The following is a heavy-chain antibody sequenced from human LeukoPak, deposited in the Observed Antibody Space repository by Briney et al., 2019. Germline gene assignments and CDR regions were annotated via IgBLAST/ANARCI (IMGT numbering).Heavy chain of an antibody. CDR3: AKDYGYSSSWYDY. D-gene: IGHD6-13*01. V-gene: IGHV3-9*01. CDR2: ISWNSASV. J-gene: IGHJ4*02. CDR1: GVTFDDYG. Sequence: GGSLRLSCEASGVTFDDYGMHWVRQGPGEGLEWGSTISWNSASVGYVDSVKGRFTISRDNAKKTLYLQMNSLRPEDTALYYCAKDYGYSSSWYDYWGQGTLVTVSS.